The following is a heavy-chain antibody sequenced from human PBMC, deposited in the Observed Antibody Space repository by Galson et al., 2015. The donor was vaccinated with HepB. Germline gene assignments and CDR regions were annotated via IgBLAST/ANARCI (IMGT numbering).Heavy chain of an antibody. Sequence: SVKVSCKASGYSFTNYGISWVRQAPGQGLEWMGWISTYNGNTIYAQKVQGRVTMTTDTSTTTAYMELRSLRSDDTAVYYCTRPLCSTTSCYISAWFDPWGQGTLVTVSS. CDR3: TRPLCSTTSCYISAWFDP. CDR1: GYSFTNYG. V-gene: IGHV1-18*04. CDR2: ISTYNGNT. D-gene: IGHD2-2*02. J-gene: IGHJ5*02.